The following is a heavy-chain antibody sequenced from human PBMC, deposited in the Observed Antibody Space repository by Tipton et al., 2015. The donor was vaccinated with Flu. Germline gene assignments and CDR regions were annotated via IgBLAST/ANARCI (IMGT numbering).Heavy chain of an antibody. CDR1: GGSISSGGYY. CDR3: ARIVGGYNWNYADYGLDV. V-gene: IGHV4-31*03. Sequence: TLSLTCTVSGGSISSGGYYWSWIRQHPGKGLEWIGYIYYSGSTYYNPSLKSRITISVDTSKNQFSLKLSSVTAADTAVYYCARIVGGYNWNYADYGLDVWGQGTTVTVSS. J-gene: IGHJ6*02. D-gene: IGHD1-7*01. CDR2: IYYSGST.